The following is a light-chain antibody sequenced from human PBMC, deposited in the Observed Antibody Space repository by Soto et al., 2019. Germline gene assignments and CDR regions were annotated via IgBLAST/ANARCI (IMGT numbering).Light chain of an antibody. Sequence: EIVLTQSPGTLSLSPGERATLSCRASQSVSNNLAWYQQKPGQAPRLLIYEASNRATGIPARFSGSGSGADFTLTISSLEPEDFALYYCQQYNNWPSFTFGPGTKVDIK. CDR2: EAS. V-gene: IGKV3-11*01. CDR1: QSVSNN. J-gene: IGKJ3*01. CDR3: QQYNNWPSFT.